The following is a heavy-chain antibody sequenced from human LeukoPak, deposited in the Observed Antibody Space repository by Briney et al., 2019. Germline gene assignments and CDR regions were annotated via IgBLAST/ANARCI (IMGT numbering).Heavy chain of an antibody. CDR1: GYTFTSYG. D-gene: IGHD2-21*01. CDR3: TRSVRNGHIDY. V-gene: IGHV1-18*01. CDR2: VSVYNGNT. Sequence: ASVKVSCKASGYTFTSYGISWVRQAPGQGLEWMGWVSVYNGNTNYAQKLQGRVTMTPDTSTSTAYMELRSLRFEDTAVYYCTRSVRNGHIDYWGQGTLVTVSS. J-gene: IGHJ4*02.